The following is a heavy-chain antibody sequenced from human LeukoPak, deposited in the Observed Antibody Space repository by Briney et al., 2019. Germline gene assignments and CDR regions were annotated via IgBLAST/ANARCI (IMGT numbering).Heavy chain of an antibody. D-gene: IGHD3-22*01. CDR2: IYHSGSN. CDR3: ARQIVVGPYFDY. Sequence: PSQTLSLTCAVSGGTISSGGYSWSWIRQPPGKGLEWIGYIYHSGSNYYNPSLKSRATISVDRSKNQFSLKLSSVTAADTAVYYCARQIVVGPYFDYWGQGTLVTVSS. CDR1: GGTISSGGYS. J-gene: IGHJ4*02. V-gene: IGHV4-30-2*01.